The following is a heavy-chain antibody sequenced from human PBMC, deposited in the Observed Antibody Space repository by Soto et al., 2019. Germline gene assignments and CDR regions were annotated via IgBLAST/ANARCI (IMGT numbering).Heavy chain of an antibody. Sequence: SATLSLTCSVSGASVSSGSFYWSWIRQPPGKGLEWIGFIYNNETFNYNPSLKSRVTLSVDTSKHQFSLKLSSVTAADTAVYYCARVPLRYSSSHNFDSWGQGALVTVS. CDR2: IYNNETF. CDR1: GASVSSGSFY. D-gene: IGHD6-19*01. V-gene: IGHV4-61*01. J-gene: IGHJ4*02. CDR3: ARVPLRYSSSHNFDS.